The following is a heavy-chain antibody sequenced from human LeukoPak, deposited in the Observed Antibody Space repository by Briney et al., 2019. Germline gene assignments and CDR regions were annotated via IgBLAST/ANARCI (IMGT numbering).Heavy chain of an antibody. CDR2: IYENDEK. J-gene: IGHJ3*02. CDR1: GFSLSSDAVG. D-gene: IGHD2-15*01. Sequence: SGPTLVNPPQTLTLTCTFSGFSLSSDAVGVGWIRQPPGGALEWLGVIYENDEKLYSSSLQNRLSITKDTSKNQVVLTMANMDPVDTATYYCAHRHRGVASDIWGQGTMVTVSS. V-gene: IGHV2-5*01. CDR3: AHRHRGVASDI.